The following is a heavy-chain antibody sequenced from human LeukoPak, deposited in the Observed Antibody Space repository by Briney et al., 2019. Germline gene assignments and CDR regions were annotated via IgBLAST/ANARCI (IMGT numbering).Heavy chain of an antibody. CDR1: GFTVSSNY. D-gene: IGHD1-20*01. CDR2: IYSGGST. CDR3: AKGIIGIDNWFDP. Sequence: SGGSLRLSCAASGFTVSSNYMSWVRQAPGKGLEWVSVIYSGGSTYYADSVKGRFTISRDNSKNTLYLQMNSLRAEDTAVYYCAKGIIGIDNWFDPWGQGTLVTVSS. V-gene: IGHV3-53*01. J-gene: IGHJ5*02.